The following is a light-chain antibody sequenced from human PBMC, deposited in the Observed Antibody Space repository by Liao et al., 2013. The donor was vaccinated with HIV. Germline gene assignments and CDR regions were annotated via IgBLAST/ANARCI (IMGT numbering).Light chain of an antibody. V-gene: IGLV3-1*01. J-gene: IGLJ1*01. CDR3: QAWDSNTAYV. CDR1: DFGTKR. CDR2: QDR. Sequence: SYVLTQPPSVSVAPGKTARITCGGDDFGTKRVHWYQQKPGQSPVLVIYQDRKRPSGIPGRFSGSNSENTATLTISGTQPMDEADYYCQAWDSNTAYVFGTGTKVSVL.